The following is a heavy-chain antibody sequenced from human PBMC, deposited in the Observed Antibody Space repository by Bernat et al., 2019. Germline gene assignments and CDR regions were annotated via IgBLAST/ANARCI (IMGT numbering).Heavy chain of an antibody. CDR3: ARERREFVGATVTTVWFDP. CDR2: IWYDGSNK. J-gene: IGHJ5*02. Sequence: QVQLVESGGGVVQPGRSLRLSCAASGFTFSSYGMHWVRQAPGKGLEWVAVIWYDGSNKYYADSVKGRFTISRDNSKNTLYLQMNSLRAEDTAVYYCARERREFVGATVTTVWFDPWGQGTLVTVSS. V-gene: IGHV3-33*01. D-gene: IGHD4-17*01. CDR1: GFTFSSYG.